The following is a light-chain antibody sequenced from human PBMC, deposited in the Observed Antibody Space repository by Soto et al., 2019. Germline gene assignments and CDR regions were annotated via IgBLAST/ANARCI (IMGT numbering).Light chain of an antibody. CDR3: QQYKSYSP. J-gene: IGKJ1*01. CDR1: QSISSW. Sequence: DIQMTQSPSTLSASVGDRVTITCRASQSISSWLAWYQQKPGRAPKLLIFDASSLESGVPSRFSGSGSGTEFTRTSSSRHPDYFATYYCQQYKSYSPFDHGTKVEIK. CDR2: DAS. V-gene: IGKV1-5*01.